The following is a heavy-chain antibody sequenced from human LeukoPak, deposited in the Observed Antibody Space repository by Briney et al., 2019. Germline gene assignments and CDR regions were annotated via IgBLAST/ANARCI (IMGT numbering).Heavy chain of an antibody. J-gene: IGHJ4*02. V-gene: IGHV1-18*01. CDR3: ASVRDYYDSSGYYGY. D-gene: IGHD3-22*01. CDR1: GYTFTSYG. Sequence: ASVKVSCKASGYTFTSYGISWVRQAPGQGLEWMGWISAYNGNTNYAQKLQGRVTMTTDTSTSTAYKELRSLRSDDTAVYYCASVRDYYDSSGYYGYWGQGTLVTVSS. CDR2: ISAYNGNT.